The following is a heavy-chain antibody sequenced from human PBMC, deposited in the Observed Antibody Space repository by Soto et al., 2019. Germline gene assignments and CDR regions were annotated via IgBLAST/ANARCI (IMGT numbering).Heavy chain of an antibody. V-gene: IGHV3-48*01. D-gene: IGHD3-9*01. CDR3: ARVNGDYDILTGYYEENWYFDL. CDR2: ITSSSGTI. Sequence: GGSLRLSCAASGFTLSRYSMNWVRQAPGKGLEWVSYITSSSGTIYYADSVKGRFTISRDNAKNSLFLQMNSLRAEDTAVYYCARVNGDYDILTGYYEENWYFDLWGRGTLVTVSS. CDR1: GFTLSRYS. J-gene: IGHJ2*01.